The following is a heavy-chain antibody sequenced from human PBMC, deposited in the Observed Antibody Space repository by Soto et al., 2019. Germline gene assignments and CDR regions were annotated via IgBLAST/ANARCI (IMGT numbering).Heavy chain of an antibody. CDR1: GFTFSSYG. J-gene: IGHJ4*02. D-gene: IGHD3-22*01. CDR3: AKDHYYDSSGLDY. Sequence: GGSLRLSCAASGFTFSSYGMHWVRQAPGKGLEWVAVISYDGSNKYYADSVKGRFTISRDNSKNTLYLQMNSLRAEDTAVYYCAKDHYYDSSGLDYWGQGTLVTVS. V-gene: IGHV3-30*18. CDR2: ISYDGSNK.